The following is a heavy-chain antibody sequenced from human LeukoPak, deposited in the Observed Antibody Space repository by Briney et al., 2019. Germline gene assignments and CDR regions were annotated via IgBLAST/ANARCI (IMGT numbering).Heavy chain of an antibody. J-gene: IGHJ4*02. V-gene: IGHV1-2*02. D-gene: IGHD6-19*01. Sequence: ASVKVSCKTSGYTFTDYYIHWVRQAPGQGPEWLGWVNNYSGETTYSQKFRGRVTMTGDTSINTAYMELTGLTSDDTAIYYCARDITDGSDWSPFFDYWGQGTLVTVSS. CDR1: GYTFTDYY. CDR2: VNNYSGET. CDR3: ARDITDGSDWSPFFDY.